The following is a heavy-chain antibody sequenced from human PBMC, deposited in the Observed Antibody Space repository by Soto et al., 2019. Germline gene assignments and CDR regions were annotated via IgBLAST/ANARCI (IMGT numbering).Heavy chain of an antibody. D-gene: IGHD4-17*01. CDR3: ARTVPSAYYYGMDV. CDR1: GGTCSSYT. CDR2: IIPILGIA. Sequence: QVQLVQSGAEVKKPGSSVKVSCKASGGTCSSYTISWVRQAPGQAVEWMGRIIPILGIANYAQKFQGRVTITADKSTSTAYMELRSLRSEDTAAYYCARTVPSAYYYGMDVWGQGTTVTVSS. V-gene: IGHV1-69*02. J-gene: IGHJ6*02.